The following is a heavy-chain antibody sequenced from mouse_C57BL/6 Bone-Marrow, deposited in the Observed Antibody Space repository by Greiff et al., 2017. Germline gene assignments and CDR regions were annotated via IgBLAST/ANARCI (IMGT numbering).Heavy chain of an antibody. CDR3: ARWGAY. V-gene: IGHV1-77*01. CDR2: IGPGSGST. Sequence: QVQLQQPGAELVKPGASVTISCKASGYTFTDYYINWVKQRPGQGLEWIGQIGPGSGSTYYNEKFKGKATLTADKASSTASMQLSSLTSEDSAVYFGARWGAYWGQGTLVTVYA. CDR1: GYTFTDYY. J-gene: IGHJ3*01.